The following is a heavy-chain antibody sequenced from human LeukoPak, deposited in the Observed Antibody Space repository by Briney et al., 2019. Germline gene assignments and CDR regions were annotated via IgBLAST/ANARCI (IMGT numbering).Heavy chain of an antibody. Sequence: SETLSLTCTVSGYSISSGYYWGWIRQPPGKGLEWIGEINHSGSTNSNPSLKSRVTVSVDTSKNQFSLKLSSVTAADTAVYYCARAPTVTFFDYWGQGTLVTVSS. CDR1: GYSISSGYY. CDR3: ARAPTVTFFDY. CDR2: INHSGST. D-gene: IGHD4-17*01. J-gene: IGHJ4*02. V-gene: IGHV4-38-2*02.